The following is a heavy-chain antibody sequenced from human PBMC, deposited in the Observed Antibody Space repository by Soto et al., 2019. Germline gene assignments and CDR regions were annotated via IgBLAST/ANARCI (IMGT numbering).Heavy chain of an antibody. Sequence: PSETLSLTCTVSGGSVSSSTYSWGWIRQPPGKGLEWVGTIFYGGGTYYNPSLKSRVTISVDTSKNQFSLKLNSVTAAATAVYYCERVQQQYIYFDPWGQGALVTVSS. V-gene: IGHV4-39*01. CDR2: IFYGGGT. CDR3: ERVQQQYIYFDP. D-gene: IGHD6-13*01. J-gene: IGHJ5*02. CDR1: GGSVSSSTYS.